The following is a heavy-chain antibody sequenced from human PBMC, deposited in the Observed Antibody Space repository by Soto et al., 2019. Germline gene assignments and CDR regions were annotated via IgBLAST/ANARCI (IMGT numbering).Heavy chain of an antibody. D-gene: IGHD2-15*01. CDR3: VKEGYCNGGTCYIDN. J-gene: IGHJ4*02. CDR2: ISGSGGTT. Sequence: EVQLLDGGGSLVQPGGSLRLSCTVSGFTFTTYAMGWVRQAPGKGLEWVSGISGSGGTTYYADSVKGHFTISRDNSKNTVYLQMNSLRAEDSAVYYCVKEGYCNGGTCYIDNWGQGTLVTVSS. CDR1: GFTFTTYA. V-gene: IGHV3-23*01.